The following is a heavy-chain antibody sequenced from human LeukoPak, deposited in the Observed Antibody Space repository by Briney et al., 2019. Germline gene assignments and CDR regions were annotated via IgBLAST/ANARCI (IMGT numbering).Heavy chain of an antibody. CDR3: ARVDIVVVPAARRYYYYYGMDV. D-gene: IGHD2-2*01. J-gene: IGHJ6*02. V-gene: IGHV4-34*01. CDR2: INHSGST. CDR1: GGSLSGYY. Sequence: PSETLSLTCAVYGGSLSGYYWSWIRQPPGKGLEWIGEINHSGSTNYNPSLKSRVTISVDTSKNQFSLKLSSVTAADTAVYYCARVDIVVVPAARRYYYYYGMDVWGQGTTVTVSS.